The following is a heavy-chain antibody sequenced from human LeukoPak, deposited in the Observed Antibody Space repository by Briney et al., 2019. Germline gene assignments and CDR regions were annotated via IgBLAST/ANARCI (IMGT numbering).Heavy chain of an antibody. CDR1: GFTFDDYA. CDR2: ISWNSGSI. CDR3: AKVPSKGFGELLPAYFDY. Sequence: PGRSLRLSCAASGFTFDDYAMHWVRQAPGKGLVGVSGISWNSGSIGYADSVRGRFTISRDNAKNSLYLQMNSLRAEDTALYYCAKVPSKGFGELLPAYFDYWGQGTLVTVSS. V-gene: IGHV3-9*01. D-gene: IGHD3-10*01. J-gene: IGHJ4*02.